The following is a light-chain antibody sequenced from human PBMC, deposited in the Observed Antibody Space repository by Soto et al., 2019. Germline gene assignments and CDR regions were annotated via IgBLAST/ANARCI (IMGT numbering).Light chain of an antibody. Sequence: ETVMTQSPATLSASPGESATLSCRASQSVNSDLAWYQQIPVQAPRLLIYSASTGATGGPARFSSSGSGTEFTLTISRPPSEDCAIYYCQQYTQWPLTFGGGTKVEI. J-gene: IGKJ4*01. CDR1: QSVNSD. CDR2: SAS. V-gene: IGKV3-15*01. CDR3: QQYTQWPLT.